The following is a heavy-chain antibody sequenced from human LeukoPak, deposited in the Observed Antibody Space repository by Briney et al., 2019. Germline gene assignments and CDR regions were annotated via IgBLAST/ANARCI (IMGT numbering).Heavy chain of an antibody. CDR3: AKGSGDRPNYYYSYYMDV. CDR1: GFTFSSYA. CDR2: ISGSGGST. Sequence: GGSLRLSCAASGFTFSSYAMNWARQAPGQGLEWVSGISGSGGSTYYADSVKGRFTISRDNSKNTLYLQMNSLRGEDTAIYYCAKGSGDRPNYYYSYYMDVWGKGTTVTISS. D-gene: IGHD2-21*02. V-gene: IGHV3-23*01. J-gene: IGHJ6*03.